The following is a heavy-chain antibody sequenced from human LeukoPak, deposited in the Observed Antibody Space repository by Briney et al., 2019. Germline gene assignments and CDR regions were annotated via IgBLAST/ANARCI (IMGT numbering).Heavy chain of an antibody. CDR1: GGTFSSYA. CDR2: IIPIFGTA. Sequence: ASVKVSCKASGGTFSSYAISWVRQAPGQGLEWMGGIIPIFGTANYAQKFQGRVTITADESTSTAYMELSSLRSEDTAVYYCASGYSYGYNWYYYYMDVWGKGTTVTISS. J-gene: IGHJ6*03. CDR3: ASGYSYGYNWYYYYMDV. D-gene: IGHD5-18*01. V-gene: IGHV1-69*13.